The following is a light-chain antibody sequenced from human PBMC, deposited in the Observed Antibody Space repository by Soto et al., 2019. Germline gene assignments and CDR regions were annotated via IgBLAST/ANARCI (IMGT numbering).Light chain of an antibody. CDR1: QDISNY. J-gene: IGKJ4*01. CDR3: QQYDNLPLT. V-gene: IGKV1-33*01. CDR2: DAS. Sequence: DIVMTQSPSSLSASVGDRVTITFQASQDISNYLNWYQQKPGKAPKLLIYDASNLETGVPSRFSGSGSGTDFTFTISSLQPEDIATYYCQQYDNLPLTFGGGTKVDIK.